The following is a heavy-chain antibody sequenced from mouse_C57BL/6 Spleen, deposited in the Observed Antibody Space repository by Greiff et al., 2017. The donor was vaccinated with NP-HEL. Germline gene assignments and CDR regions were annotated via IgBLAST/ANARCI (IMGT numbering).Heavy chain of an antibody. Sequence: QVQLQQSGAELARPGASVKMSCKASGSTFTSYTMHWVKQRPGRGLEWIGYINPSGGYTKYNQKFKDKATLTADKSSSTAYMQLSSLTSEDAAVYYCARWLTTVVAGFDYWGQGTTLTVSS. D-gene: IGHD1-1*01. CDR3: ARWLTTVVAGFDY. CDR2: INPSGGYT. V-gene: IGHV1-4*01. J-gene: IGHJ2*01. CDR1: GSTFTSYT.